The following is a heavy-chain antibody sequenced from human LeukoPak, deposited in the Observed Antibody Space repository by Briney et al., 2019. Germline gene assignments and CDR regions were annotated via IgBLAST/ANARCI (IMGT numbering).Heavy chain of an antibody. CDR2: ISSSSSTI. Sequence: PGGSLRLSCAASGFTVSSAWMNWVRQAPGKGLEWVSYISSSSSTIYYADSVKGRFTISRDNAKNSLYLQMNSLRAEDTAGYYCARDLLDRPGAFDIWGQGTMVTVSS. CDR1: GFTVSSAW. CDR3: ARDLLDRPGAFDI. V-gene: IGHV3-48*01. D-gene: IGHD2-2*01. J-gene: IGHJ3*02.